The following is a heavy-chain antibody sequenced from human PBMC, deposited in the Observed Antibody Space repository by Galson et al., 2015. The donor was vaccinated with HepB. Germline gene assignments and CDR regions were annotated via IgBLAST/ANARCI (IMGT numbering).Heavy chain of an antibody. V-gene: IGHV3-30-3*01. CDR1: GFTFINSH. J-gene: IGHJ6*02. Sequence: SLRLSCAASGFTFINSHMHWVRQAPGKGLEWVTVSSYDETSEYYADSVKGRFTISRDNSTDTLFLEMNSLRSEDTAVYYCAIGNAVVRGVDYGLGVWGQGTTDTVSS. CDR2: SSYDETSE. D-gene: IGHD3-10*02. CDR3: AIGNAVVRGVDYGLGV.